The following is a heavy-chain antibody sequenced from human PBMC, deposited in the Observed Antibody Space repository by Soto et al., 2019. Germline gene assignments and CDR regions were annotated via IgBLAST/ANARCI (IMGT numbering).Heavy chain of an antibody. CDR3: ATTYFFGSGSAY. Sequence: QLQLQESGPRLVKPSETLSLTCTVSGGSISSSSHYWGLIRQPPGKGLEWIGSIYYSGSTYYNPSLKSRVTMSVDTSKNQVSLKLSSVTAADTAVYYCATTYFFGSGSAYWGQGTLVTVSS. J-gene: IGHJ4*02. D-gene: IGHD3-10*01. CDR2: IYYSGST. CDR1: GGSISSSSHY. V-gene: IGHV4-39*01.